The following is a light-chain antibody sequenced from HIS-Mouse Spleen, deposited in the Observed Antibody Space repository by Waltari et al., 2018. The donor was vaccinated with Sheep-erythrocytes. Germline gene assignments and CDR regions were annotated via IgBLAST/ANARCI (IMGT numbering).Light chain of an antibody. CDR3: QAWDSSTWV. CDR1: KLGGKH. Sequence: SYELTQPPSVSVSPGQTASITCSGHKLGGKHGCWYQQKPGPSPVLVIYQDSKRPSGIPERFSGSNSGNTATLTISGTQAMDEADYYCQAWDSSTWVFGGGTKLTVL. V-gene: IGLV3-1*01. CDR2: QDS. J-gene: IGLJ3*02.